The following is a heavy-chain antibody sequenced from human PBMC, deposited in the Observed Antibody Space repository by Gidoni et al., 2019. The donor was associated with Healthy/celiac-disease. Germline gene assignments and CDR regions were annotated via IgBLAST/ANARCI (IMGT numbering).Heavy chain of an antibody. CDR3: TTVYFSNHFDY. V-gene: IGHV3-15*01. CDR2: IKSKTDGGTT. J-gene: IGHJ4*02. CDR1: GFTFSNAW. Sequence: VQLVESGRGLVKPGGSLRLPCAASGFTFSNAWMSWVRQAPGKGLEWVGRIKSKTDGGTTDYTAPVKGRFTISRDDSKNTLYLQMNSLKTEDTAVYYCTTVYFSNHFDYWGQGTLVTVSS. D-gene: IGHD4-4*01.